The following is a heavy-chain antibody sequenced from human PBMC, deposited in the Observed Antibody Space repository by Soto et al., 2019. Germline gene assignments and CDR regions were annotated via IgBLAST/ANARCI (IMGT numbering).Heavy chain of an antibody. D-gene: IGHD1-1*01. CDR2: IKWKDDT. CDR3: ARMIVRPGRSDLDY. V-gene: IGHV2-5*01. CDR1: AASLSTSHVA. Sequence: GATLVNPTQTLTHFRDHCAASLSTSHVAVPWSRQPQGKAREWLAVIKWKDDTRYSPSLRSRRAITKDTTKSEVVLTMTSMYSMDTATYFSARMIVRPGRSDLDYWGKGVLFTVS. J-gene: IGHJ4*02.